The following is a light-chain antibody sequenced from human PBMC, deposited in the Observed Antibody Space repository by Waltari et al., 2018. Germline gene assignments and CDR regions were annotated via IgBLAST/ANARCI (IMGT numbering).Light chain of an antibody. V-gene: IGLV2-23*01. CDR3: CSYAGSSTVK. CDR2: AAS. Sequence: QSALTQPASVSGSPGQSITISCTGTSSDVGRYKLVSWYQQHPGKAPRPMIYAASNRPPGSSNRFSGSKSGNTASLTIAGLQAEDEAAYYCCSYAGSSTVKFGEGTYRTVL. CDR1: SSDVGRYKL. J-gene: IGLJ2*01.